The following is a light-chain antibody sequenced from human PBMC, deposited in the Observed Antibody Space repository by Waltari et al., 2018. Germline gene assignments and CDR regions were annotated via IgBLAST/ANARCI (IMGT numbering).Light chain of an antibody. CDR2: DGS. J-gene: IGLJ2*01. V-gene: IGLV3-21*02. CDR1: NIGSES. Sequence: SYVLTQPPSVSVAPGQTASIACGGDNIGSESVQWYQQKPGQAPGMVSFDGSDRPLGIPDRNSGSKAGNTATLTISGIEAGDEAAYYCQVWDPSTDHVLFGGGTKLTVL. CDR3: QVWDPSTDHVL.